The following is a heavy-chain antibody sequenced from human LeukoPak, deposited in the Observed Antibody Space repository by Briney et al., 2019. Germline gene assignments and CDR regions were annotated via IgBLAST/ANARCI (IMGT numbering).Heavy chain of an antibody. CDR2: TYYSGST. CDR3: AREDPDYSNSFDY. J-gene: IGHJ4*02. CDR1: GGSISSSSYY. Sequence: NTSETLSLTCTVSGGSISSSSYYWGWIRQPPGKGLEWIGSTYYSGSTYYNPSLKSRVTISVDTSKNQFSLKLSSVTAADTAVYYCAREDPDYSNSFDYWGQGTLVTVSS. D-gene: IGHD4-11*01. V-gene: IGHV4-39*07.